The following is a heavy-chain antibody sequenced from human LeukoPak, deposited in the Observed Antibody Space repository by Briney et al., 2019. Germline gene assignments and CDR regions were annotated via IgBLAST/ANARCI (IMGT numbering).Heavy chain of an antibody. CDR3: ARDPHEFSSGWSHFDY. Sequence: GASVKVSCKASVYTFTSYGISWVRQAPGQGLEWMGWLSTYSGNTNYAQKLQGRVTMTTDTSTSTAYMELRSLRSDDTAVYYCARDPHEFSSGWSHFDYWGHGTLVTVSS. D-gene: IGHD6-19*01. J-gene: IGHJ4*01. CDR2: LSTYSGNT. V-gene: IGHV1-18*01. CDR1: VYTFTSYG.